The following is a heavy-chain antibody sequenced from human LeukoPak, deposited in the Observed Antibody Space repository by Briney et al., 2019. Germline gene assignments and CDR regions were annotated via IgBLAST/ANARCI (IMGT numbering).Heavy chain of an antibody. J-gene: IGHJ4*02. CDR2: INHSGST. CDR1: GGSFSGYY. Sequence: SETLSLTCAVYGGSFSGYYWSWIRQPPGKGLEWIGEINHSGSTNYNPSLKSRVTISVDTSKNQFSLKLSSVTAADTAVYYCARDVYCSSTSCQGGFDYWGQGTLVTVSS. CDR3: ARDVYCSSTSCQGGFDY. D-gene: IGHD2-2*01. V-gene: IGHV4-34*09.